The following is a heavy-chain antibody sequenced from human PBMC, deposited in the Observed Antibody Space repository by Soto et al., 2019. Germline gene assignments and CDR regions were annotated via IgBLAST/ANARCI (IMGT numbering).Heavy chain of an antibody. CDR3: ARDGVNTAVAGTVDY. Sequence: SETLSLTCTVSGYSISSGYYWGWIRQPPGKGLEWIGSIYHSGSTYYNPSLKSRVTISVDTSKNQFSLKLSSVTAADTAVYYCARDGVNTAVAGTVDYWGQGTLVTVSS. J-gene: IGHJ4*02. V-gene: IGHV4-38-2*02. CDR1: GYSISSGYY. D-gene: IGHD6-19*01. CDR2: IYHSGST.